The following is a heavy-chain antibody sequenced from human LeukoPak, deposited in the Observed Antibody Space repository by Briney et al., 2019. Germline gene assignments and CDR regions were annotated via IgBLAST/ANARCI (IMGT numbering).Heavy chain of an antibody. CDR1: GFTFSSYS. CDR2: ISRSSSYI. D-gene: IGHD6-19*01. V-gene: IGHV3-21*01. Sequence: GGSLRLSCAASGFTFSSYSMNWVRQAPGKGLEGVSSISRSSSYIYYADSVKGRFTISRDNAKNSLYLQVNSLRAEDTAVYYCARRMAGTETFDYWGQGTLVTVSS. CDR3: ARRMAGTETFDY. J-gene: IGHJ4*02.